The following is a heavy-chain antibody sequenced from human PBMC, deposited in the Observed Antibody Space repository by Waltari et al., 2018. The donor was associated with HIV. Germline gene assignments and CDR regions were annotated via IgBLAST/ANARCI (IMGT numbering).Heavy chain of an antibody. CDR3: ARDFPYYDSSGSSDAFDI. CDR2: ISYDGSNK. D-gene: IGHD3-22*01. CDR1: GFTFSSYA. Sequence: QVQLVESGGSVVQPGRSLRLSCAASGFTFSSYAMHWVRQAPGKGLEWVAVISYDGSNKDYADSVKGRFTISRDNSKNTLYLQMNSLRAEDTAVYYCARDFPYYDSSGSSDAFDIWGQGTMVTVSS. V-gene: IGHV3-30*04. J-gene: IGHJ3*02.